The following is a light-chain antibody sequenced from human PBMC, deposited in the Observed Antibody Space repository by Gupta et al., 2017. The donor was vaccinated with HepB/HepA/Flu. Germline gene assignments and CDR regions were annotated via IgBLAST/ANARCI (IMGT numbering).Light chain of an antibody. CDR3: QQSDSTPGT. V-gene: IGKV1-39*01. J-gene: IGKJ1*01. CDR2: AAS. CDR1: QSISSY. Sequence: DIQMTQSPSSLSASVGDRVTITCRASQSISSYLNWYQQKPGKAPKLLIYAASSLQSGVPSRFSVSGSGTDFTLTISRLQPEDFATYYCQQSDSTPGTFGQGTKVEIK.